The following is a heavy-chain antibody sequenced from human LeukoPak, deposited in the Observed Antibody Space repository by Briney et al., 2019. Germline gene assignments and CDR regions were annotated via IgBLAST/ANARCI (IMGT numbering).Heavy chain of an antibody. V-gene: IGHV3-11*04. CDR3: ARDPEGFGATYFDY. Sequence: GGSLRLSCAASGFTFSDYYMSWIRQAPGKGLEWVSSNSRSASNIYYADSVKGRFTISRDNAKNSFYLQMNSLRAEDTAVFYCARDPEGFGATYFDYWGQGTLVTVSS. CDR2: NSRSASNI. J-gene: IGHJ4*02. CDR1: GFTFSDYY. D-gene: IGHD3-16*01.